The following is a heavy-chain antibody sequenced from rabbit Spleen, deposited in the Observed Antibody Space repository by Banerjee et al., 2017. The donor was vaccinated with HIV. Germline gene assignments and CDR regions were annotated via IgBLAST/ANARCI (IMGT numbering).Heavy chain of an antibody. CDR1: GFSFSSSDY. CDR2: IAGSSSGFT. Sequence: QSLEESGGDLVKPGASLTLTCTASGFSFSSSDYMCWVRQAPGKGLEWISCIAGSSSGFTYSATWAKGRFTCSRTSSTTVTLQMTSLTAADTATYICARDLVTVIGWNFNLWGPGTLVTVS. J-gene: IGHJ4*01. V-gene: IGHV1S40*01. CDR3: ARDLVTVIGWNFNL. D-gene: IGHD5-1*01.